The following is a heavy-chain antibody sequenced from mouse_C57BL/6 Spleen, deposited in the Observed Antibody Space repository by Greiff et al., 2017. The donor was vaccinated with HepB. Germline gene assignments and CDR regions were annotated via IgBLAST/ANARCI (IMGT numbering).Heavy chain of an antibody. CDR1: GFTFSSYA. J-gene: IGHJ2*01. CDR3: AREGYDDYDYFDY. CDR2: ISDGGSYT. Sequence: EVKVVESGGGLVKPGGSLKLSCAASGFTFSSYAMSWVRQTPEKRPEWVATISDGGSYTYYPDNVKGRFTISRDNAKNNLYLQMSHLKSEDTAMYYCAREGYDDYDYFDYWGQGTTLTVSS. D-gene: IGHD2-3*01. V-gene: IGHV5-4*01.